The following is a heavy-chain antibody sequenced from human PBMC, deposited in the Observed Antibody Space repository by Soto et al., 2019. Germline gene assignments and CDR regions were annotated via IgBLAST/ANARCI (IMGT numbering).Heavy chain of an antibody. CDR2: IYPGDSDT. CDR1: GYSFTSYR. J-gene: IGHJ3*02. CDR3: ARHPTTVVTKEDDAFDI. V-gene: IGHV5-51*01. Sequence: VDCLTISCEASGYSFTSYRLVLVLQLPGKCLEWMGIIYPGDSDTRYSPSFQGQVTISADKSISTAYLQWRSLKASDTAMYYCARHPTTVVTKEDDAFDIWGQGTMVTV. D-gene: IGHD4-17*01.